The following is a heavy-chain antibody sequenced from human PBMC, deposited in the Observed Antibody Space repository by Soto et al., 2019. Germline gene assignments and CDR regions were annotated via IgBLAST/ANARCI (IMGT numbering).Heavy chain of an antibody. D-gene: IGHD3-22*01. CDR1: GFTFSSYA. J-gene: IGHJ3*02. CDR3: ATRRTYYYDSSGYYPKGQNAFDI. CDR2: ISYDGSNK. V-gene: IGHV3-30-3*01. Sequence: QVQLVESGGGVVQPGRSLRLSCAASGFTFSSYAMHWVRQAPGKGLEWVAVISYDGSNKYYADSVKGRFTISRDNSKNTXXLXMXXLRAEDTAVYYCATRRTYYYDSSGYYPKGQNAFDIWGQGTMVTVSS.